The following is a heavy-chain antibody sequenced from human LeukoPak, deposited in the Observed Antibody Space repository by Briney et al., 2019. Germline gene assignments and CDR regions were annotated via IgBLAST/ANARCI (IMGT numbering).Heavy chain of an antibody. CDR3: ARSPFGELHRGDY. D-gene: IGHD3-10*01. J-gene: IGHJ4*02. Sequence: PSQTLSLTCTVSGGSISSGDYYWSWIRQPPGKGLEWIGYIYYSGSTYYNPSLKSRVTISVDTSKNQFSLKLSSVTAADTAVYYCARSPFGELHRGDYWGQGTLVTVSS. CDR1: GGSISSGDYY. CDR2: IYYSGST. V-gene: IGHV4-30-4*01.